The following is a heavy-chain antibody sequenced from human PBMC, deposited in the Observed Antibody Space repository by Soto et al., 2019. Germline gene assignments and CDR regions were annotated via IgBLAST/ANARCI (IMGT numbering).Heavy chain of an antibody. D-gene: IGHD6-19*01. CDR2: VYYTGST. CDR1: GGSISGSY. Sequence: SETLSLTCSVSGGSISGSYWSWIRQSPGKGLEWLGYVYYTGSTNYSPSLRSRVSISVDTSKNEFSLRLSSVTAADTAVYFCGRSVAVPGAHIDYWGQGTQVTVSS. CDR3: GRSVAVPGAHIDY. V-gene: IGHV4-59*01. J-gene: IGHJ4*02.